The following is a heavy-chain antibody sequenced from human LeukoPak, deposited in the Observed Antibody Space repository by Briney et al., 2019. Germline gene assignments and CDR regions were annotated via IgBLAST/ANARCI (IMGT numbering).Heavy chain of an antibody. CDR3: ARDWKTNAFDY. J-gene: IGHJ4*02. CDR1: EFTFTTYG. CDR2: INYDGVKI. V-gene: IGHV3-30*02. Sequence: GGSLRLSCSASEFTFTTYGMEWVRHAPGKELVGLAFINYDGVKIYYADYVKGRFTISRDISKTPLNLQMDSLRAEDTAIYYCARDWKTNAFDYWGQGTLVTVSS. D-gene: IGHD1-1*01.